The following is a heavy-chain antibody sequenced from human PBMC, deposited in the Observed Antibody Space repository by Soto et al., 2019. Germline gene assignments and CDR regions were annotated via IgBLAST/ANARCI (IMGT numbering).Heavy chain of an antibody. D-gene: IGHD6-6*01. Sequence: GGSLRLSCAASGFTFSGSAMHWVRQASGKGLEWVGRIRSKANSYATAYAASVKGRFTISRDDSKNTAYLQMNSLKTEDTAVYYCTRHSTYSSSSPRQDYWGQGTLVTVSS. CDR2: IRSKANSYAT. CDR3: TRHSTYSSSSPRQDY. CDR1: GFTFSGSA. V-gene: IGHV3-73*01. J-gene: IGHJ4*02.